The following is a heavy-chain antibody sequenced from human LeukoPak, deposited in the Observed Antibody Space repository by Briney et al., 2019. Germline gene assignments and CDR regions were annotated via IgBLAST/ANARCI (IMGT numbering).Heavy chain of an antibody. CDR3: ARDLYNQPRANWFDP. CDR1: GYTFTTYY. Sequence: ASVKVFRKASGYTFTTYYVHWVRQASGQGLEGVGILNSSGCSTSYAQKFQGRVTMTTDTSTSTVYIELSSLRSEDTAVYYCARDLYNQPRANWFDPWGQGTLVTVSS. J-gene: IGHJ5*02. CDR2: LNSSGCST. V-gene: IGHV1-46*01. D-gene: IGHD1-14*01.